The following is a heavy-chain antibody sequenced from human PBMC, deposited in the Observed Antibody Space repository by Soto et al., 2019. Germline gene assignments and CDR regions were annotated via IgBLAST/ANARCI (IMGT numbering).Heavy chain of an antibody. V-gene: IGHV3-43*01. D-gene: IGHD6-13*01. CDR1: RFTFDVYI. CDR2: ISWDGGST. J-gene: IGHJ6*02. Sequence: GWSMGICCAACRFTFDVYIMDWLRQATRKDLEWVSLISWDGGSTYYADSVKGRFTISRDNSKNSLYLQMNSLRTEDTALYYCAKDNIAAAGTHLIWNYYYVMDVWGQGTTVTVSS. CDR3: AKDNIAAAGTHLIWNYYYVMDV.